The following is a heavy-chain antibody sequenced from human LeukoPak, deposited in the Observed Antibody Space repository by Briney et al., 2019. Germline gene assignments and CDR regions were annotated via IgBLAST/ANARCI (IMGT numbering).Heavy chain of an antibody. Sequence: GALRLSCAAPGFTFSSYEMNWVRQTPGKGLEWVSYIGSSGGPIYYADSVKGRFTISRDNAKNSLYLPLNSLRAEDTAVYYCARGSFWALDYWGQGTLVTVSS. J-gene: IGHJ4*02. V-gene: IGHV3-48*03. CDR1: GFTFSSYE. D-gene: IGHD7-27*01. CDR2: IGSSGGPI. CDR3: ARGSFWALDY.